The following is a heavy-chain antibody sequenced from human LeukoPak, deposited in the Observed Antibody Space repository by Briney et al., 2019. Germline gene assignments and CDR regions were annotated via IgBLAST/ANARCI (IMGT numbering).Heavy chain of an antibody. Sequence: GGSLRLSCAATGFTFSHFGVHWVRQAPGKGLEWVAVIWYNGRDQYYRDSVKGRFTISRDNFKNTLHLQMNSLRVEDTAMYYCVREGTSGNGDGYNSYDYWGQGTLVTVSS. V-gene: IGHV3-33*01. J-gene: IGHJ4*02. CDR1: GFTFSHFG. D-gene: IGHD5-24*01. CDR2: IWYNGRDQ. CDR3: VREGTSGNGDGYNSYDY.